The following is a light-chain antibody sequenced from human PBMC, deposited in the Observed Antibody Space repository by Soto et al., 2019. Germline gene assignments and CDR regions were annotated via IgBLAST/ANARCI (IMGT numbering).Light chain of an antibody. CDR2: DAS. V-gene: IGKV1-5*01. CDR3: QQYHSYWT. CDR1: QNIRSR. J-gene: IGKJ1*01. Sequence: DFQITQSQSTMSASVGDRVTITCRASQNIRSRLAWFQQKPGKAPKLLIYDASSLESGVPQRFSGSGSGTEFTLTISSLQTDDFSTYYCQQYHSYWTCGQGTKGDIK.